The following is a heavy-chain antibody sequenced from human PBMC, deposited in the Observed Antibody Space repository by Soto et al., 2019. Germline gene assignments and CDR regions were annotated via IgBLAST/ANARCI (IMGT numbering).Heavy chain of an antibody. CDR3: ARAGIYSNYGEGMDV. Sequence: GSLRLACAASGXTFSSYAMDWVRQAPGKGLEWVAFISYEGSNRYYADSVKGRFTISRDNSNNTLYLQMNSLRAEDTAVYYCARAGIYSNYGEGMDVWGQGSTVTVS. CDR2: ISYEGSNR. V-gene: IGHV3-30-3*01. D-gene: IGHD4-4*01. J-gene: IGHJ6*02. CDR1: GXTFSSYA.